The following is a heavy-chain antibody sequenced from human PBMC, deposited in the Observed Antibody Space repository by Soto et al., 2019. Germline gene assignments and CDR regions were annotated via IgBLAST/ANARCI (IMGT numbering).Heavy chain of an antibody. CDR3: ARDKITGLFDY. J-gene: IGHJ4*02. Sequence: SETLSLTCTVSGGSISSYYWSWIRQPPGKGLEWIGYMHYSGSSNYNPFLKSRVTMSVDTSKNQFSLRLTSVTAVDTAVYYCARDKITGLFDYWGQGTLVTVSS. CDR1: GGSISSYY. D-gene: IGHD2-8*02. CDR2: MHYSGSS. V-gene: IGHV4-59*12.